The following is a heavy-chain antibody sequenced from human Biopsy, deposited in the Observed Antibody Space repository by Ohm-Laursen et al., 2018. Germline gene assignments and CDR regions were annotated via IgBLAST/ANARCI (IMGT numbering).Heavy chain of an antibody. Sequence: SDTLSLTCTVSRDSISNYYWTWIRQFPGKGLEWIGYIYYTGSTNYNPSVKSRVTISVDTSKNQFSLKVYSVTAADTAIYYCATTTMDTSGWYGNYFDSWGQGILVTVSS. CDR1: RDSISNYY. CDR2: IYYTGST. CDR3: ATTTMDTSGWYGNYFDS. J-gene: IGHJ4*02. D-gene: IGHD6-19*01. V-gene: IGHV4-59*08.